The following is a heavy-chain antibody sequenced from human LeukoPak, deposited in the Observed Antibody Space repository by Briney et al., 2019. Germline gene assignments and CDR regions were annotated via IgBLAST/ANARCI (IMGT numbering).Heavy chain of an antibody. D-gene: IGHD2-2*01. CDR2: IIPIFGTA. Sequence: SVTVSRKASGCTFSSYAINWVRQAPAQGLEWMGGIIPIFGTANNAQKLLGRVTINADESTSTAYLELSILESEDTAVYYCARVDCSSTSCYDYFFCGMDVWGK. J-gene: IGHJ6*04. V-gene: IGHV1-69*13. CDR3: ARVDCSSTSCYDYFFCGMDV. CDR1: GCTFSSYA.